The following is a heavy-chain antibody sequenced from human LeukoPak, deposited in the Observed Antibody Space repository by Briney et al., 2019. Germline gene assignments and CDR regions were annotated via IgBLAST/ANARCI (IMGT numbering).Heavy chain of an antibody. CDR1: GGSISSYY. Sequence: KPSETLSLTCSVSGGSISSYYWSWIRQPPGKGLEWIGYIYYSGSTNYNPSLKSRVTISVDTSKNQFSLKLSSVTAADTAVYYCARGLGSGWLTPGKYFDYWGQGTLVTVSS. D-gene: IGHD6-19*01. CDR2: IYYSGST. CDR3: ARGLGSGWLTPGKYFDY. J-gene: IGHJ4*02. V-gene: IGHV4-59*01.